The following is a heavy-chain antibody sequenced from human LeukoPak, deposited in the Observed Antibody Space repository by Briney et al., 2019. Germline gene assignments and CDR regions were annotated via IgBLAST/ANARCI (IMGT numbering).Heavy chain of an antibody. V-gene: IGHV3-48*04. CDR1: GFTFSSYS. CDR3: ARDRAPTIYGDYVS. J-gene: IGHJ4*02. Sequence: QPGRSLRLSCAASGFTFSSYSMNWVRQAPGKGLEWVSYISSSSSTIYYADSVKGRFTISRDNAKNSLYLQMNSLRAEDTAVYYCARDRAPTIYGDYVSWGQGTLVTVSS. CDR2: ISSSSSTI. D-gene: IGHD4-17*01.